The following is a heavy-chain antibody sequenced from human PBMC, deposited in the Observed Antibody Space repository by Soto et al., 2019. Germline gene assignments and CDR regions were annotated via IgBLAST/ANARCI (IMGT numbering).Heavy chain of an antibody. CDR1: GVVLGTDAYY. Sequence: SETLSLTCTVSGVVLGTDAYYWSWIRQHPGKGLEWIGNIYHTGSTYYNPSLKGRLTLSGDTSKNQFSLRLGSVTAADTAVYYCAREPIVEGPPGYNWFDPWGQGILVTVSS. J-gene: IGHJ5*02. CDR2: IYHTGST. CDR3: AREPIVEGPPGYNWFDP. D-gene: IGHD3-22*01. V-gene: IGHV4-31*03.